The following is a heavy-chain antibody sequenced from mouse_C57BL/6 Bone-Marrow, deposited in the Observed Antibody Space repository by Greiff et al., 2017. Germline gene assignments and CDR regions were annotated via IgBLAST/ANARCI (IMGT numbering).Heavy chain of an antibody. CDR2: INPNNGGT. J-gene: IGHJ2*01. D-gene: IGHD1-2*01. CDR3: ARRRVTAHCDY. CDR1: GYTFTDYY. Sequence: VQLQQSGPELVKPGASVKISCKASGYTFTDYYMNWVKQSHGKSLEWIGDINPNNGGTSYNQKFKGKATLTVDKSSSTAYMELRSLTSEDSAVYYCARRRVTAHCDYWGQGTTLTVSS. V-gene: IGHV1-26*01.